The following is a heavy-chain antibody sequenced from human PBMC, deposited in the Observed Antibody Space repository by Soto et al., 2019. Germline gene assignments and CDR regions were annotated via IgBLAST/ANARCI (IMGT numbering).Heavy chain of an antibody. CDR3: AREGGDYYDILTGYYMSRDYYGMDV. Sequence: ASVKVSCKASGYTFTSYGISWVRQAPGRGLEWMGWISAYNGNTNYAQKLQGRVTMTTDTSTSTAYMELRSLRSDDTAVYYCAREGGDYYDILTGYYMSRDYYGMDVWGQGTTVTVS. CDR2: ISAYNGNT. CDR1: GYTFTSYG. V-gene: IGHV1-18*04. D-gene: IGHD3-9*01. J-gene: IGHJ6*02.